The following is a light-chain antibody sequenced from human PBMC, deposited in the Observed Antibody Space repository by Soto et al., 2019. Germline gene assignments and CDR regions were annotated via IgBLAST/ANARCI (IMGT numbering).Light chain of an antibody. J-gene: IGLJ3*02. V-gene: IGLV2-23*01. Sequence: QSALTQPASVSGSPGQSITISCTGTSCDIGSYNFVSWYQQHVGKAPKLMTYEGSKRPSGVSDRFSASKSGNTASLTISGLQAEDEAEYHCCSRAGDHGVFGGGTQLTVL. CDR2: EGS. CDR3: CSRAGDHGV. CDR1: SCDIGSYNF.